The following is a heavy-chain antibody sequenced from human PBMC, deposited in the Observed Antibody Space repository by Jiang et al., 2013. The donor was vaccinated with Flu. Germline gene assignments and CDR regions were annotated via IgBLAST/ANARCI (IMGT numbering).Heavy chain of an antibody. CDR3: ARRTYSSGWFFDS. CDR1: GGSFSGHY. V-gene: IGHV4-34*01. CDR2: INHGGST. Sequence: LLKPSETLSLTCAVYGGSFSGHYWSWIRQSPGKGLEWIGEINHGGSTNYNPSLKSRITMSVDTSKNQLSLKLNSVTAADTAVYYCARRTYSSGWFFDSWGRGTLVTVSS. D-gene: IGHD6-19*01. J-gene: IGHJ4*02.